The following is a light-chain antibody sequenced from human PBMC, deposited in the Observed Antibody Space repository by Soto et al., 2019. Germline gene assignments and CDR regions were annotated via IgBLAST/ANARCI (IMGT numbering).Light chain of an antibody. V-gene: IGLV2-14*01. CDR1: SSDVGGYNY. CDR2: EVS. Sequence: QSALTQPASLSGSPVQSITISCTGTSSDVGGYNYVSWYQQHPGKAPKLMIYEVSNRPSAVSNRFSGSKSGNTASLTISGLQAEDEADYSCSSYTSSSTVVFGGGTQHTV. J-gene: IGLJ2*01. CDR3: SSYTSSSTVV.